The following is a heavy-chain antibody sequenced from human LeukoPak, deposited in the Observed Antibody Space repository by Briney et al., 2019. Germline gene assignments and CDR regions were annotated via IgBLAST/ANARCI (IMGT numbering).Heavy chain of an antibody. CDR3: AKVAPGIAAAGTSSFDY. V-gene: IGHV3-30*02. CDR1: GFTFSSYG. J-gene: IGHJ4*02. CDR2: IRYDGSNK. D-gene: IGHD6-13*01. Sequence: GGSLRLSCAASGFTFSSYGMHWVRQAPGKGLEWVAFIRYDGSNKYYADSVKGRFTISRDNSKNTLYLQMNSLRAEDTAVYYCAKVAPGIAAAGTSSFDYWGQGTLVTVSS.